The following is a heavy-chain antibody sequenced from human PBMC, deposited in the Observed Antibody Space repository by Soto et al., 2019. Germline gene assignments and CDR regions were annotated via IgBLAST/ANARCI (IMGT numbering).Heavy chain of an antibody. Sequence: ASVKVSCKASGGTFSSYAISWVRQAPGQGLEWMGGIIPIFGTANYAQKFQGRVTITADESTSTAYMELSSLRSEDTAVYYCARGNYYDSSVWTDYYGMDVWGQGTTVTVSS. V-gene: IGHV1-69*13. CDR3: ARGNYYDSSVWTDYYGMDV. CDR1: GGTFSSYA. J-gene: IGHJ6*02. D-gene: IGHD3-22*01. CDR2: IIPIFGTA.